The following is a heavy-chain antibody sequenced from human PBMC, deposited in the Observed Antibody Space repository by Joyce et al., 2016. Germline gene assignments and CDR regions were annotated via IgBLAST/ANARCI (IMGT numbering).Heavy chain of an antibody. V-gene: IGHV3-9*01. Sequence: EGLLVEAGGGLVQPGRSLRLYCTASGFTFDKCSMHWVRQAPGKCLELVSGISWNSNYIGYADSVKGRFTISRDNAKRSLYLQMNTLTTEDTAVYYCARVDSSTWKVFDYWGQGTLVSVSS. CDR2: ISWNSNYI. J-gene: IGHJ4*02. CDR3: ARVDSSTWKVFDY. D-gene: IGHD6-19*01. CDR1: GFTFDKCS.